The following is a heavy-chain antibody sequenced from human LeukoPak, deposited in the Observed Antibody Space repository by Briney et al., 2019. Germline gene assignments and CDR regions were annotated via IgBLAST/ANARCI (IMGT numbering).Heavy chain of an antibody. J-gene: IGHJ6*02. Sequence: GGSLRLSCAASGFTFSSYSMTWVRQAPGKGLEWVSSISSSSSYIYYADSVKGRFTISRDNAKNSLYLQMNSLRAEDTAVYYCARDLGMATVTTGGYYYYGMDVWGQGTTVTVS. D-gene: IGHD4-17*01. CDR3: ARDLGMATVTTGGYYYYGMDV. V-gene: IGHV3-21*01. CDR1: GFTFSSYS. CDR2: ISSSSSYI.